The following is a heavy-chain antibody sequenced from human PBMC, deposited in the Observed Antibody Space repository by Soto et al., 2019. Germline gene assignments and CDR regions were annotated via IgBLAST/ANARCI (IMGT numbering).Heavy chain of an antibody. Sequence: GGSLRLSCAASGFTFTRYSMNWVRQAPGKGLEWVSSISSTTNYIYYGDSMKGRFTISRDNAKNSLYLEMNSLRAENTAVYYCARESEDLTSNFDYWGQGTLVTVSS. J-gene: IGHJ4*02. CDR2: ISSTTNYI. V-gene: IGHV3-21*06. CDR1: GFTFTRYS. CDR3: ARESEDLTSNFDY.